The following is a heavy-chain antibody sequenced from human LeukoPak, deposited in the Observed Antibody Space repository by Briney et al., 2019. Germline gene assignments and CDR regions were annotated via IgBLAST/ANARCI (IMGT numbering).Heavy chain of an antibody. CDR1: GGSISSSSYY. J-gene: IGHJ4*02. CDR3: ARGPGDILGY. D-gene: IGHD2-15*01. Sequence: SETLSLTCTVSGGSISSSSYYWGWIRQPPGKGLGWIGYIYYSGSTNYIPSLKSRVTISVDTSKNQFSLKLSSVTAADTAVYYCARGPGDILGYWGQGTLVTVSS. V-gene: IGHV4-61*05. CDR2: IYYSGST.